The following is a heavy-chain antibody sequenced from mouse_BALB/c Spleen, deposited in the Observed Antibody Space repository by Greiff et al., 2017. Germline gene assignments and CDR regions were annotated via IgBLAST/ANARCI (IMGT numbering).Heavy chain of an antibody. CDR2: IYPGDGDT. Sequence: VQLQQSGPELVKPGASVKISCKASGYAFSSSWMNWVKQRPGQGLEWIGRIYPGDGDTNYNGKFKGKATLTADKSSSTAYMQLSSLTSVDSAVYFCARSGGTPYAMNYWGQGTSVTVSS. J-gene: IGHJ4*01. CDR1: GYAFSSSW. CDR3: ARSGGTPYAMNY. D-gene: IGHD2-14*01. V-gene: IGHV1-82*01.